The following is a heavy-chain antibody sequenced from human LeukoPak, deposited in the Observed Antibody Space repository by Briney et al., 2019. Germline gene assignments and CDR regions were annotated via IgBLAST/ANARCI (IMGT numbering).Heavy chain of an antibody. D-gene: IGHD6-19*01. Sequence: SETLSLTCTVSGYSISSSDWWAWIRQSPGKGLGWIGYIYYTGSTYYNPSLKSRATMSVDTSKNQFSLKLSSMTAVDTAVYYCARKYDSGWYDYWGQGILVTVSS. V-gene: IGHV4-28*01. J-gene: IGHJ4*02. CDR3: ARKYDSGWYDY. CDR2: IYYTGST. CDR1: GYSISSSDW.